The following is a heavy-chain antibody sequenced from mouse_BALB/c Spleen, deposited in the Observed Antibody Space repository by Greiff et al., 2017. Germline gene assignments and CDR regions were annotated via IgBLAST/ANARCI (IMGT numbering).Heavy chain of an antibody. CDR3: ARGGWFFAY. D-gene: IGHD1-1*02. CDR2: INPSTGYT. Sequence: QVQLKQSGAELAKPGASVKMSCKASGYTFTSYWMHWVKQRPGQGLEWIGYINPSTGYTEYNQKFKDKATLTADKSSSTAYMQLSSLTSEDSAVYYCARGGWFFAYWGQGTLVTVSA. V-gene: IGHV1-7*01. CDR1: GYTFTSYW. J-gene: IGHJ3*01.